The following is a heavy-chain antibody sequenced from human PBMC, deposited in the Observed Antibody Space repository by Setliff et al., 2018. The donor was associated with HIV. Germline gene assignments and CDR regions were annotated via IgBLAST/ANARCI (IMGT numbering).Heavy chain of an antibody. Sequence: PSETLSLTCTVSDDSISRSNYYWGWLRQPPGKGLEWIGSIYSSGSTNYNPSLKSRVTISVDKSKNQFSLKLSSVTAADTAVYYCARARDFSSGQDNWGQGTLVTVSS. D-gene: IGHD3-3*01. CDR1: DDSISRSNYY. CDR3: ARARDFSSGQDN. J-gene: IGHJ4*02. V-gene: IGHV4-39*07. CDR2: IYSSGST.